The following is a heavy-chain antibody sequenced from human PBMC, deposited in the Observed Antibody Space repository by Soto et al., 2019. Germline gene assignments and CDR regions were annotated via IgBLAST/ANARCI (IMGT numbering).Heavy chain of an antibody. CDR1: GGSFSGYY. Sequence: QVQLQQWGAGLLKPSETLSLTCAVYGGSFSGYYWSWIRQPPGKGLEWIGEINHSGSTNYNPSLKSRVTVSVETSKDQFSLKLSSVTAADTAVYYCARAPYCSSTSCPPSVYYYYYMDVWGKGTTVTVSS. CDR3: ARAPYCSSTSCPPSVYYYYYMDV. D-gene: IGHD2-2*01. CDR2: INHSGST. J-gene: IGHJ6*03. V-gene: IGHV4-34*01.